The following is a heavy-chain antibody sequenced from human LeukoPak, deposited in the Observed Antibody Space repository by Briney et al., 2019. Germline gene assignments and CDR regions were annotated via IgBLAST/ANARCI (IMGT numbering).Heavy chain of an antibody. Sequence: PGGSLRLSCAASGFTFRHYTMHWVRQAPGKGLEWVAALSDDGSNKFYADSVKGRFTISRDNSKNTLYLQMNSLRAEDTAVYYCARRGSYWDFDYWGQGTLVTVSS. V-gene: IGHV3-30*14. CDR1: GFTFRHYT. CDR2: LSDDGSNK. CDR3: ARRGSYWDFDY. J-gene: IGHJ4*02. D-gene: IGHD1-26*01.